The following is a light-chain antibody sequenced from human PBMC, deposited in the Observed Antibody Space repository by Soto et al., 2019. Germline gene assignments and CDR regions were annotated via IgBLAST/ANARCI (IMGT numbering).Light chain of an antibody. CDR2: EVS. CDR3: CSYTTSNTLV. V-gene: IGLV2-14*01. CDR1: SSDVGGSDY. J-gene: IGLJ2*01. Sequence: QSALTQSASVSGSPGQSITISCTGTSSDVGGSDYVSWYQQHPDKAPKLIISEVSDRPSGVSDRFSGSKSGNTASLTISGLQVEDEADYYCCSYTTSNTLVFGGGTQLTVL.